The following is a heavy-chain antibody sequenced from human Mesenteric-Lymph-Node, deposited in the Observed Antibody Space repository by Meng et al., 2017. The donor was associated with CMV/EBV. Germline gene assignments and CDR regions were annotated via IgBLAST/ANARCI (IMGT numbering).Heavy chain of an antibody. J-gene: IGHJ4*02. CDR2: ITWNSARI. CDR1: GFTFDDYA. CDR3: AKGNRGELGFCTTTTCSYLEY. Sequence: SLKISCAASGFTFDDYAMHWVRQVPGKGLEWISAITWNSARIDYADSVKGRFTISRDNPKKSLYLQMNSLRDDDTAFYYCAKGNRGELGFCTTTTCSYLEYWGQGTLVTVSS. V-gene: IGHV3-9*01. D-gene: IGHD3-16*01.